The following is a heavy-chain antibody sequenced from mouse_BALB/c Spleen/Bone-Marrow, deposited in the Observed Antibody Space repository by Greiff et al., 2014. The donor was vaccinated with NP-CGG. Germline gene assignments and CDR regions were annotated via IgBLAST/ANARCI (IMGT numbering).Heavy chain of an antibody. J-gene: IGHJ3*01. V-gene: IGHV14-3*02. CDR1: GFNIKDNY. D-gene: IGHD1-1*01. Sequence: VHVKQSGAELVKPGASVKLSCTASGFNIKDNYMHWVKQRPEQGLEWIGRIDPANGNTKYDPKFQGKATITADTSSNTAYLQLSSLTSEDTAVYYGASYYYGSSLFAYWGQGTLVTVSA. CDR2: IDPANGNT. CDR3: ASYYYGSSLFAY.